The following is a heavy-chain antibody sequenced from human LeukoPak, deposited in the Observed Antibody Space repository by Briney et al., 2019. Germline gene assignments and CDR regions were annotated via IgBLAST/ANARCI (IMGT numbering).Heavy chain of an antibody. V-gene: IGHV4-39*07. J-gene: IGHJ5*01. Sequence: PSETLSLTCTVSGGSISSYYWGWIRQPPGKGLEGIGSIYYSGSTYYNPSLKSRVTISVDTSKNQFSLKLSSVTAADTAVYYCARDRPRGAASTANWFDSWGQGTLVTVSS. D-gene: IGHD6-13*01. CDR2: IYYSGST. CDR1: GGSISSYY. CDR3: ARDRPRGAASTANWFDS.